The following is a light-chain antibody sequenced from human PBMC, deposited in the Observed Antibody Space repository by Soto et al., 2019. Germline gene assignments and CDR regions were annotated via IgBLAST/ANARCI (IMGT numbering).Light chain of an antibody. CDR1: SSDIGGYNS. J-gene: IGLJ1*01. Sequence: QSVLTQSPSASGSPGQSVTISCTGTSSDIGGYNSVSWYQQHPGKAPKVMIYDGTKRPSGVPDRFSGSKSGNTASLTVSALQAEDEADYYCSSYTDRKHLVFGTGTKLTVL. CDR2: DGT. CDR3: SSYTDRKHLV. V-gene: IGLV2-8*01.